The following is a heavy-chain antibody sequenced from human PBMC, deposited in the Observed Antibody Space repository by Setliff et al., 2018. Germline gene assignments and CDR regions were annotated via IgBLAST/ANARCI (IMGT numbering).Heavy chain of an antibody. CDR2: SNHGGST. D-gene: IGHD6-13*01. Sequence: SETLSLTCSVYGESFSNNYWSWIRQTPGKGLEWIGESNHGGSTSYHPSLQSRVAISVDTSKNYFSLDVNSVTAADTAVYYCVRESRSTWYRRDFWGQGTLVTVSS. V-gene: IGHV4-34*01. J-gene: IGHJ4*02. CDR3: VRESRSTWYRRDF. CDR1: GESFSNNY.